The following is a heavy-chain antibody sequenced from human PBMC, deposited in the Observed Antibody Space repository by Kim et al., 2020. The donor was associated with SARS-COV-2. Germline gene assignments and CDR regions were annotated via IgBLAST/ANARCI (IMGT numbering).Heavy chain of an antibody. D-gene: IGHD2-2*01. V-gene: IGHV7-4-1*02. CDR3: ATKTHSTLDF. CDR2: INTNTGNP. CDR1: GYPFTNYP. Sequence: ASVKVSCKASGYPFTNYPMYWVRQAPGQGLEWMGWINTNTGNPTYVRGFTGRFVFSLETSATTAYLQISSLEAEDTAVYYCATKTHSTLDFWGQGTLVTVSP. J-gene: IGHJ4*02.